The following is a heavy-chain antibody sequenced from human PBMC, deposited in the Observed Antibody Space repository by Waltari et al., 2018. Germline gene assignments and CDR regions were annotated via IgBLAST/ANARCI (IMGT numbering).Heavy chain of an antibody. V-gene: IGHV1-69*04. D-gene: IGHD5-18*01. CDR1: GGTFGSYA. Sequence: QVQLVQSGAEVKKPGSSVKVSCKASGGTFGSYAISWVRQAPGQGLEWMGRIIPILGIANYAQKFQGRVTITADKSTSTAYMELSSLRSEDTAVYYCARIHEKGHFDYWGQGTLVTVSS. CDR2: IIPILGIA. J-gene: IGHJ4*02. CDR3: ARIHEKGHFDY.